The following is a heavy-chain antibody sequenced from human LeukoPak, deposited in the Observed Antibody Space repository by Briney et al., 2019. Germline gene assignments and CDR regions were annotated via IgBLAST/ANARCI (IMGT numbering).Heavy chain of an antibody. Sequence: MTSETLSLTCTVSGGSISSYYWSWIRQPPGKGLEWIGYIYTSGSTNYNPSLKSRVTISVDTSKNQFSLKLSSVTAADTAVYYCARDSLVPADSYYYYYYMDVWGKGTTVTVSS. J-gene: IGHJ6*03. V-gene: IGHV4-4*08. CDR3: ARDSLVPADSYYYYYYMDV. CDR1: GGSISSYY. D-gene: IGHD2-2*01. CDR2: IYTSGST.